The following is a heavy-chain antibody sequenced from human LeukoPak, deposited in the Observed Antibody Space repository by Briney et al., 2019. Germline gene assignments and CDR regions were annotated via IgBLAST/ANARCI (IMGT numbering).Heavy chain of an antibody. CDR1: GFTVSSNY. CDR2: IYSGGST. V-gene: IGHV3-53*01. CDR3: ATRDFFDY. J-gene: IGHJ4*02. Sequence: TGGSLRLSCAAPGFTVSSNYMNWVRQAPGKGLEWVSVIYSGGSTYYADSVKGRFTISRDNSKNTLYLQMNSLRAEDTAVYYCATRDFFDYWGQGTLVTVSS.